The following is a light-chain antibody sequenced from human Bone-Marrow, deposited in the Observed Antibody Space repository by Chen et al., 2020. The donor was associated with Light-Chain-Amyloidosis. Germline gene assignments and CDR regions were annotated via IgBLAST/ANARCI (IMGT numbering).Light chain of an antibody. CDR3: SSYTITNTLV. V-gene: IGLV2-14*01. J-gene: IGLJ1*01. CDR2: EVT. Sequence: QSALPQPASASGSPGSLITLSCTGTSSDVGGDNHVSWYQQHPDKAPKLMIYEVTNRPSWVPDRCSGSKSDNTASLTISGLQTEDEADYFCSSYTITNTLVFGSGTRVTVL. CDR1: SSDVGGDNH.